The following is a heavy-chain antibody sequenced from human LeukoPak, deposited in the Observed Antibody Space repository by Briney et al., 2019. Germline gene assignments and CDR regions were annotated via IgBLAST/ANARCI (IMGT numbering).Heavy chain of an antibody. CDR3: AELGITMIRGV. D-gene: IGHD3-10*01. Sequence: GGSLRLSCAASGFTFSSYEMNWVRQAPGKGLEWVSYISSSGSTIYYADSVKGRFTISRDNAKNSLYLQMNSRRAEDTDVYYCAELGITMIRGVWGKGTTVTISS. V-gene: IGHV3-48*03. CDR2: ISSSGSTI. J-gene: IGHJ6*04. CDR1: GFTFSSYE.